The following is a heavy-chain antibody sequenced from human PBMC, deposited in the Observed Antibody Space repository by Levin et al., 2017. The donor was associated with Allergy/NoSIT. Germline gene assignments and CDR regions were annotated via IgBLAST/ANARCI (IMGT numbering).Heavy chain of an antibody. J-gene: IGHJ5*02. D-gene: IGHD3-16*01. CDR2: ISYSGGT. CDR3: ARLYPKYNDNSFDP. Sequence: SSETLSLTCTVSGGSISNYYWSWIRQPPGMGLEWIGYISYSGGTNYNPSLKSRVTISVDTSKNQFSLKLNSVTAADTAVYYCARLYPKYNDNSFDPWGQGTLVTVSS. V-gene: IGHV4-59*12. CDR1: GGSISNYY.